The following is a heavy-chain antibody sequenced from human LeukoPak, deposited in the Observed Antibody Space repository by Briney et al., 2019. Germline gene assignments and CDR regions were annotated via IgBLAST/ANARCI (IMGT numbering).Heavy chain of an antibody. CDR1: GGAISSDY. J-gene: IGHJ3*02. D-gene: IGHD4-23*01. V-gene: IGHV4-59*08. CDR2: IYYSGST. CDR3: ARRIYGGSDAFHI. Sequence: SETLSLTCAVSGGAISSDYWGWIRQPPGKGLEWIGYIYYSGSTNYNPSLKSRVTISVDTSKNQFSLKLSSETAADTAVYYCARRIYGGSDAFHIWGQGTMVTVSS.